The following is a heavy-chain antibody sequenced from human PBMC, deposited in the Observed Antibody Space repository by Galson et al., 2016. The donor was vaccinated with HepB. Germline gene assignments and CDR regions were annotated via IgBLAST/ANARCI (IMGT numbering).Heavy chain of an antibody. Sequence: SLRLSCAASGFTFSTYVMIWVRQAPGKGLEWVSGISGSGNKTYYADSVRGRFTISRDNSKNTLYLQITRLRTEDTAVYYCANTGGLGYWGRGTLVTVSS. J-gene: IGHJ4*02. CDR2: ISGSGNKT. V-gene: IGHV3-23*01. D-gene: IGHD3-10*01. CDR1: GFTFSTYV. CDR3: ANTGGLGY.